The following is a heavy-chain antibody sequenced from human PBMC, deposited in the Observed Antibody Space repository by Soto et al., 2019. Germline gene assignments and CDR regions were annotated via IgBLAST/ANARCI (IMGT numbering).Heavy chain of an antibody. Sequence: GGSLRLSCAASGFTFSSFSTDWVRHAPGQGLECVSPISSRGTYVYYADSVKGRFTVSKDNANNVLFLQMNSLRAEDTAVYYCARQVPYSSHRMDVWGQGTTVTVSS. D-gene: IGHD3-22*01. J-gene: IGHJ6*02. CDR1: GFTFSSFS. V-gene: IGHV3-21*06. CDR3: ARQVPYSSHRMDV. CDR2: ISSRGTYV.